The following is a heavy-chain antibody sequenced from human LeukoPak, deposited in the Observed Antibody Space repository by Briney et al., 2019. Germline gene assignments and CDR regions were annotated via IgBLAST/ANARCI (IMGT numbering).Heavy chain of an antibody. V-gene: IGHV3-23*01. CDR3: ARKEVETAKVFLVV. D-gene: IGHD5-18*01. CDR2: ISTTDGST. Sequence: GGSLRLSCAASGGSFSGYAMSWVRQAPGKGLEWVSHISTTDGSTFYADSVKGRFTISRHNSKGPLYLQMNTLTAEDTPVYYCARKEVETAKVFLVVWGQGTTFTVSS. J-gene: IGHJ6*02. CDR1: GGSFSGYA.